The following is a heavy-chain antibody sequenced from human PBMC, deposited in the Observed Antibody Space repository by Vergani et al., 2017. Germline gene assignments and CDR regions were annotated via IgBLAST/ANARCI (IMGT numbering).Heavy chain of an antibody. CDR3: ARSLVSIAAPPRVDYYYGMDV. CDR1: GFSLSNARMG. V-gene: IGHV2-26*01. CDR2: IFSNDEK. D-gene: IGHD6-6*01. J-gene: IGHJ6*02. Sequence: QVTLKESGPVLVKPTETLTLTCTVSGFSLSNARMGVSWIRQPPGKALEWLAHIFSNDEKSYSTSLKSRLTISKDTSKSQVVLTMTNMDPVDTATYYCARSLVSIAAPPRVDYYYGMDVWGQGTTVTVSS.